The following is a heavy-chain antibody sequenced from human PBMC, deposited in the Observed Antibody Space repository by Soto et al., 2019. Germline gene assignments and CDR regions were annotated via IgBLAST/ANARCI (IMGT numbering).Heavy chain of an antibody. J-gene: IGHJ4*02. Sequence: GASVKVSCKASGYTFTSYGISWVRQAPGQGHEWMGWISAYNGNTNYAQKLQGRVTMTTDTSTSTDYMELRSLRSDDTAVYYCALVRWDSGYDLFDYWGQGTLVTVSS. CDR3: ALVRWDSGYDLFDY. D-gene: IGHD5-12*01. V-gene: IGHV1-18*01. CDR2: ISAYNGNT. CDR1: GYTFTSYG.